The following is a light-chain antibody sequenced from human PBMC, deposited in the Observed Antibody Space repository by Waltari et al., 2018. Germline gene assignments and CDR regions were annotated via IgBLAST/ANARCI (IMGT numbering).Light chain of an antibody. CDR2: AQS. J-gene: IGKJ1*01. CDR3: QNYGSSPSWT. CDR1: QSVSSSS. Sequence: EIVLTQSPGTLSLSPGERAILPCRASQSVSSSSLAWYQQKPGQAPRPLLYAQSSRAAGVPKRFSGSGSGTDFTLTISTLEPEDFAMYYCQNYGSSPSWTFGQGTKVEIK. V-gene: IGKV3-20*01.